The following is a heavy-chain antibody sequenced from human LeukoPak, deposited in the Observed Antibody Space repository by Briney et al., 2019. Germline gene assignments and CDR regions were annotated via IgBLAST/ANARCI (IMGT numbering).Heavy chain of an antibody. CDR3: ARLSCSGGSCYPRARYYGMDV. D-gene: IGHD2-15*01. V-gene: IGHV4-59*01. Sequence: SETLSLTCTVSGGSISSYCWSWIRQPPGKGLEWIGYIYYSGSTNYNPSLKSRVTISVDTSKNQFSLKLSSVTAADTAVYYCARLSCSGGSCYPRARYYGMDVWGQGTTVTVSS. CDR2: IYYSGST. CDR1: GGSISSYC. J-gene: IGHJ6*02.